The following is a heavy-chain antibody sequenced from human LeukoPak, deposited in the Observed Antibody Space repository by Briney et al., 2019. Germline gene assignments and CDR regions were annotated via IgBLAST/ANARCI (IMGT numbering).Heavy chain of an antibody. V-gene: IGHV3-66*01. CDR2: IYSGGNI. CDR1: GFTVSSNY. Sequence: GGSLRLSCAASGFTVSSNYLSWVRQAPGKGLEWVSIIYSGGNIYYADSVKGRFIISRDNSKNTLYLQMNSLRAEDTAVYYCAREEVLVYDYLDVWGQGTTVTVSS. CDR3: AREEVLVYDYLDV. J-gene: IGHJ6*02. D-gene: IGHD3-16*01.